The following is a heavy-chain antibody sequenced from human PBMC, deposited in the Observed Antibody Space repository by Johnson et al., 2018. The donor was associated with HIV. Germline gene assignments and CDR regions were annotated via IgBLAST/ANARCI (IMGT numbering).Heavy chain of an antibody. CDR3: ANLVADYDSSGEQHNDAFDI. Sequence: VQVLESGGGLVKPGGSLRLSCVASGFTFSTYWMSWVRQAPGKGLEWVSAISGSGGSTYYADSVKGRFTISRDNSKNTLSLQMNSRRAEDTAIYYCANLVADYDSSGEQHNDAFDIWGQGTMVTVSS. V-gene: IGHV3-23*01. J-gene: IGHJ3*02. D-gene: IGHD3-22*01. CDR1: GFTFSTYW. CDR2: ISGSGGST.